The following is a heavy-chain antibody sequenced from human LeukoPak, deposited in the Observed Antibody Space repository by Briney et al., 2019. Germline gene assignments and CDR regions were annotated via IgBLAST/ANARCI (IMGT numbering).Heavy chain of an antibody. CDR2: ISTSNGNS. Sequence: ASVKVSCKASGYTFTSYSISWVRQAPGLGLERMGWISTSNGNSNYAQKFQGRVTMTTDTSTSTAYMELRSLRSDDTAVYYCARVYGSGSYAYSYWGQGTLVIVSS. CDR1: GYTFTSYS. D-gene: IGHD3-10*01. CDR3: ARVYGSGSYAYSY. J-gene: IGHJ4*02. V-gene: IGHV1-18*01.